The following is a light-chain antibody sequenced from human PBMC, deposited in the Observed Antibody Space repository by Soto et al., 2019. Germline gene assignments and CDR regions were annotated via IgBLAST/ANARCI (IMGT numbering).Light chain of an antibody. CDR1: QGISTF. CDR3: QQVNRYPWP. Sequence: DIQLTQSPSLLSASVGDRVTITCRASQGISTFLAWYQHKPGKAPKLLIYAASTLQSGVPSRFSGSGSGTEFSLTISSVQPEDFATYYCQQVNRYPWPFGQGTKVDI. V-gene: IGKV1-9*01. J-gene: IGKJ1*01. CDR2: AAS.